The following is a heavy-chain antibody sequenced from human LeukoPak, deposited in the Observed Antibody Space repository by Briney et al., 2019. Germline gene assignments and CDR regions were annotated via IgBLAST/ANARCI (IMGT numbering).Heavy chain of an antibody. Sequence: SETLSLTCAVYAGSFSGYYWSWIRQPPGKGLEWIGEINHSGSTNYNPSLKSRVTISVDTSNNQFSLKLSSVTAADTAVYYCARDVDTAMVWASWFDPWGQGTLVTVSS. CDR2: INHSGST. J-gene: IGHJ5*02. D-gene: IGHD5-18*01. CDR3: ARDVDTAMVWASWFDP. V-gene: IGHV4-34*01. CDR1: AGSFSGYY.